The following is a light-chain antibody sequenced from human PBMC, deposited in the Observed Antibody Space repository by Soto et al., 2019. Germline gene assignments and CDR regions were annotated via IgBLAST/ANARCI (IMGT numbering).Light chain of an antibody. CDR2: GAS. J-gene: IGKJ1*01. CDR1: QSVSSSY. Sequence: EIVLTQSPGTLSLSPGERATLSCRASQSVSSSYLAWYQQKPGQAPRLLIHGASSRATGIPDRFSGSGSGTDFTLTISRLEPEDFGVYYCQQYNNWWTFGQGTKVDIK. CDR3: QQYNNWWT. V-gene: IGKV3-20*01.